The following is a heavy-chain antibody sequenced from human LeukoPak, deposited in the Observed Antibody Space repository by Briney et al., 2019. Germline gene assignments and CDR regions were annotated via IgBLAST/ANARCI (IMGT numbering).Heavy chain of an antibody. J-gene: IGHJ4*02. V-gene: IGHV4-59*01. CDR2: IYYSGST. CDR3: ARGYTAMVTDY. Sequence: SETLSLTCTVSGGSISRCDWSWIRRPPGKGLEWIGYIYYSGSTNYNPSLKSRVTISVDTSKNQFSLKLSSVTAADTAVYYCARGYTAMVTDYWGQGTLVTVSS. CDR1: GGSISRCD. D-gene: IGHD5-18*01.